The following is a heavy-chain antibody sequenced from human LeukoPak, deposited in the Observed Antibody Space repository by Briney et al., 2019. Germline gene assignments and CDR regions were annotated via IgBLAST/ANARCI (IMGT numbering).Heavy chain of an antibody. D-gene: IGHD6-19*01. CDR3: AREAVATSLRAFDI. J-gene: IGHJ3*02. CDR2: INPNSGGT. Sequence: ASVKVSCKASGYTFTGYYMHWVRQAPGQGLEWMGWINPNSGGTNYAQKFQGWVTMTRDTSISTAYMELSRLRSDDTAVYYCAREAVATSLRAFDIWGQGTMVTVSS. V-gene: IGHV1-2*04. CDR1: GYTFTGYY.